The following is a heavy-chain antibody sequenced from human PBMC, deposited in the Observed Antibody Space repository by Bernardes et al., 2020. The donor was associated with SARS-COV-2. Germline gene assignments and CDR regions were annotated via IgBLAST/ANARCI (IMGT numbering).Heavy chain of an antibody. J-gene: IGHJ6*02. CDR1: GFTFSSYD. Sequence: GRSLRLSCAASGFTFSSYDMHWVRQATGKGLEWVSAIGTAGDTYYPGSVKGRFTISRENAKNSLYLQMNSLRAGDTAVYYCARADYGGSFYYYYGMDVWGQGTTVTVSS. V-gene: IGHV3-13*01. CDR3: ARADYGGSFYYYYGMDV. D-gene: IGHD2-15*01. CDR2: IGTAGDT.